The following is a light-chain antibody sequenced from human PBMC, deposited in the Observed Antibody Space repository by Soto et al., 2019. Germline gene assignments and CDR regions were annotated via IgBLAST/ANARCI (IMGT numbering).Light chain of an antibody. V-gene: IGKV1-33*01. J-gene: IGKJ4*01. CDR2: DAS. Sequence: DIQMTQSPCSLSASVGDRVTITCQASHDISNYLNWYQQKPGKAPKLLIYDASNLETEVPSRFSGSGSGTDFTFTISSLQPEDIATYYCQQYDNLPPLTCGGGTKVEIK. CDR1: HDISNY. CDR3: QQYDNLPPLT.